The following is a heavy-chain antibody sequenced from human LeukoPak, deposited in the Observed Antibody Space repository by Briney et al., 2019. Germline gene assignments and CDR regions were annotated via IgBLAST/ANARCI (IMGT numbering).Heavy chain of an antibody. CDR2: INHSGST. J-gene: IGHJ4*02. CDR1: GGSFSGYY. Sequence: PSETLSLTCAVYGGSFSGYYWSWIRQPPGKGLEWIGEINHSGSTNYNPSLKSRVTISVDTSKNQFSLKLSSVTAADTAVYYCARGGGALWFGELPFDYWGQGTLVTVSS. CDR3: ARGGGALWFGELPFDY. D-gene: IGHD3-10*01. V-gene: IGHV4-34*01.